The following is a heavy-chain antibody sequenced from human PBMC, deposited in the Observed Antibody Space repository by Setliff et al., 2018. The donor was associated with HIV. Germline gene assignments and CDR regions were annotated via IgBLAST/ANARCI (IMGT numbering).Heavy chain of an antibody. Sequence: ASVKVSCKASGYTFTSYGISCVRQAPGQGLEWMGWISAYNGNTNYAQKLQGRVTMTTDTSTSTAYMELRSLRSDDTAVDYCARNTYYYDSSGSGGYYFDYWGQGTLVTVSS. CDR1: GYTFTSYG. CDR3: ARNTYYYDSSGSGGYYFDY. J-gene: IGHJ4*02. D-gene: IGHD3-22*01. V-gene: IGHV1-18*01. CDR2: ISAYNGNT.